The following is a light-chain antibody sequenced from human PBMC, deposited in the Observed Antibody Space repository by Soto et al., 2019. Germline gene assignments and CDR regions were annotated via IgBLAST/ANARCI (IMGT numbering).Light chain of an antibody. Sequence: EIVLTQSPGTLSLSPVERVTLSCRASQRVRSIYLAWYHHKPGQAPRLLISGASSRATGIPDRCSGSGYWKEFTLTISRLEHEAFAVYYCHEYVRFPYTFGQGTNLESK. CDR3: HEYVRFPYT. J-gene: IGKJ2*01. CDR2: GAS. V-gene: IGKV3-20*01. CDR1: QRVRSIY.